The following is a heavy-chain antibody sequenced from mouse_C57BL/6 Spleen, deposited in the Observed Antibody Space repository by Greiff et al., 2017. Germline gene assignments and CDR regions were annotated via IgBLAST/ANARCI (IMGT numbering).Heavy chain of an antibody. CDR1: GFTFSSYA. Sequence: EVMLVESGGGLVKPGGSLKLSCAASGFTFSSYAMSWVRQTPEKRLEWVATISDGGSYTYYPDNVKGRFTISRDNAKNNLYLQMSHLKSEDTAMYYCARDAFYDGYYYFDYWGQGTTLTVSS. V-gene: IGHV5-4*01. CDR3: ARDAFYDGYYYFDY. D-gene: IGHD2-3*01. J-gene: IGHJ2*01. CDR2: ISDGGSYT.